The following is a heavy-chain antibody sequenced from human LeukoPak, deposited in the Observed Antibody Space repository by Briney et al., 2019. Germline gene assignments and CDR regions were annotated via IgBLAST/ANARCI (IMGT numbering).Heavy chain of an antibody. V-gene: IGHV3-30*14. CDR3: ARSGPYGDFDY. CDR2: MSSDGSNK. CDR1: GFTFSSYA. J-gene: IGHJ4*01. D-gene: IGHD4-17*01. Sequence: GRSLRLSCATSGFTFSSYAMYWARQAPGKGLEWVAVMSSDGSNKYHAESVRGRFTISRDNSRNTLFLHMRSLRAEDTAVYYCARSGPYGDFDYWGQGTLVAVSS.